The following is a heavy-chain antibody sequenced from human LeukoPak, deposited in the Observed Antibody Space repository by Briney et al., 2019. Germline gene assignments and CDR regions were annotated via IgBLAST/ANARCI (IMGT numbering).Heavy chain of an antibody. CDR1: GFTFSSFW. D-gene: IGHD2-2*02. Sequence: GGSLRLSCAASGFTFSSFWMTWVRQTPGKGLEWVASIKQDGSETYSVDSVKGRFTISRDNAKDSLYLQMNSLRAEDTAVYYCAKVARVSIVVVPAAIGYWGQGTLVTVSS. CDR2: IKQDGSET. J-gene: IGHJ4*02. V-gene: IGHV3-7*01. CDR3: AKVARVSIVVVPAAIGY.